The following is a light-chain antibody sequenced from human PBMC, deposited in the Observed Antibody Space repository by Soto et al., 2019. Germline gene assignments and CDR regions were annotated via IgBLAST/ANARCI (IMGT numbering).Light chain of an antibody. Sequence: DIVLTQSPGTPSLSPGERATLSCRASQSVSSSYLAWYQQNPGQAPRLLIYGASTRATGIPDRFSGSGSGTDFTLTVSRLEPEDFAVYYCQQYGSSPLTFGGGTKVEIK. V-gene: IGKV3-20*01. J-gene: IGKJ4*01. CDR1: QSVSSSY. CDR2: GAS. CDR3: QQYGSSPLT.